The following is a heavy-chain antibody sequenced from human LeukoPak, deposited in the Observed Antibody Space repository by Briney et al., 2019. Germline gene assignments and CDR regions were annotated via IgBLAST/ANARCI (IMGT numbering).Heavy chain of an antibody. CDR2: ISSGSSAI. V-gene: IGHV3-21*01. CDR3: ARGTGSSSSTYYYYYMDV. D-gene: IGHD6-6*01. Sequence: PGGSLRLSCAASGFTFTTYSMTWVRQAPGKGLEWVSIISSGSSAIFPADALKGRFTISRDNAKNSLYPQMNSLRAEDTAVYYCARGTGSSSSTYYYYYMDVWGKGTTVTVSS. J-gene: IGHJ6*03. CDR1: GFTFTTYS.